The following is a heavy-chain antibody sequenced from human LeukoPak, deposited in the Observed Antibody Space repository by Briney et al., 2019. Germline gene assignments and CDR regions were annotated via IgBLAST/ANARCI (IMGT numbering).Heavy chain of an antibody. CDR2: ISYDGRNK. CDR3: AKDAQVRGVINGFDY. V-gene: IGHV3-30*18. J-gene: IGHJ4*02. CDR1: GFTFSDSG. D-gene: IGHD3-10*01. Sequence: PGGSLRLSCAASGFTFSDSGIHWVRQAPGKGLEWVAVISYDGRNKHYADSVKGRFTISRDNSKNTLYLQMNSLTAEDTAMYYCAKDAQVRGVINGFDYWGQETLVTVSS.